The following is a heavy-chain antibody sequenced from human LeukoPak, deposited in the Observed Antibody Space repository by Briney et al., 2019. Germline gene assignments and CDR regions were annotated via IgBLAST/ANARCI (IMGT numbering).Heavy chain of an antibody. Sequence: SETLSLTCAVSGYSISSGYYWSWIRQPAGKGLEWIGRIYTSGSTNYNPSLKSRVTISVDTSENQFSLKLSSVTAADTAVYYCAREGYGDYSDAFDIWGQGTMVTVSS. J-gene: IGHJ3*02. CDR1: GYSISSGYY. CDR3: AREGYGDYSDAFDI. CDR2: IYTSGST. V-gene: IGHV4-61*02. D-gene: IGHD4-17*01.